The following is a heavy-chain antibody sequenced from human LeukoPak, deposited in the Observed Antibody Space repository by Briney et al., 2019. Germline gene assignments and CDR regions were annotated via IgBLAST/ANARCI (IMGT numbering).Heavy chain of an antibody. CDR1: GYDFIDQY. V-gene: IGHV1-2*02. CDR2: MNANGGGT. J-gene: IGHJ4*02. CDR3: AKGRSAVPDF. Sequence: GASVKVSCKASGYDFIDQYIHWARQAPGQGLEWMGWMNANGGGTKYAQKFKDRVTLTRATSISTAYMELRSLTIGDTAVYYCAKGRSAVPDFWGQGTLVTVSS. D-gene: IGHD6-19*01.